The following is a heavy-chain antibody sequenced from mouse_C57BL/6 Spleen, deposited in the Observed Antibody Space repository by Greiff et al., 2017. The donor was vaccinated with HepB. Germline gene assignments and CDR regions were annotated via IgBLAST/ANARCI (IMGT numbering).Heavy chain of an antibody. J-gene: IGHJ2*01. CDR1: GFTFSSYA. V-gene: IGHV5-4*03. D-gene: IGHD2-4*01. CDR3: ARRAVYYDYFDY. Sequence: EVQRVESGGGLVKPGGSLKLSCAASGFTFSSYAMSWVRQTPEKRLEWVATISDGGSYTYYPDNVKGRFTIARDNAKNNLYLQMSQLKSEDTAMYYCARRAVYYDYFDYWGQGTTLTVAS. CDR2: ISDGGSYT.